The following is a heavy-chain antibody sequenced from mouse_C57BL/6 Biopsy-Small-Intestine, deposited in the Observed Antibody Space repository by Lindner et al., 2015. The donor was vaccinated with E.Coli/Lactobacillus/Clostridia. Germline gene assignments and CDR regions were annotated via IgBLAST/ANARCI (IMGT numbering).Heavy chain of an antibody. J-gene: IGHJ4*01. D-gene: IGHD2-2*01. Sequence: VQLRGGLGRELVKPGASVKLSCTASGFNIKDYYMHWVKQRTEQGLEWIGRIDPEDGETKYAPKFQGKATITADTSSNTAYLQLSSLTSEDTAVYYCALLPLLWLRRTPYAMDYWGQGTSVTVSS. V-gene: IGHV14-2*01. CDR2: IDPEDGET. CDR3: ALLPLLWLRRTPYAMDY. CDR1: GFNIKDYY.